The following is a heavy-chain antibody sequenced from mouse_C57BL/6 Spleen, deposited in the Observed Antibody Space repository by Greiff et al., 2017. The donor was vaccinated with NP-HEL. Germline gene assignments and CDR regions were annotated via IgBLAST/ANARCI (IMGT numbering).Heavy chain of an antibody. CDR1: GYTFTSYW. Sequence: VQLQQPGAELVMPGASVKLSCKASGYTFTSYWVHWVKQRPGQGLEWIGEIDPSDSYTNYNQKFKGKSTLTVDKSSSTAYMQLSSLTSEDSAVYYCARGGLRRGYYFDYWGQGTTLTVSS. CDR3: ARGGLRRGYYFDY. D-gene: IGHD2-4*01. CDR2: IDPSDSYT. J-gene: IGHJ2*01. V-gene: IGHV1-69*01.